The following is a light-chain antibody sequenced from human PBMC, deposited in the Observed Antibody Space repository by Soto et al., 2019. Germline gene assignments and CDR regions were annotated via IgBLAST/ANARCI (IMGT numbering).Light chain of an antibody. CDR1: QTISTY. CDR2: AAS. V-gene: IGKV1-39*01. Sequence: DIQMTQSPPSLSASVGDTITITFRASQTISTYLDWYQVTPGKAPKILIYAASTLQDGVPSRFSGSGSGTYFTLTINSLQPEDSATYYCQQNYNLPPWTFGQGTKVDIK. CDR3: QQNYNLPPWT. J-gene: IGKJ1*01.